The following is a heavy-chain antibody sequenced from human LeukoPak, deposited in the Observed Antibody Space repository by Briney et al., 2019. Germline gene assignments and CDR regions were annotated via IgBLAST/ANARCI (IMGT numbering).Heavy chain of an antibody. CDR2: IYYSGST. Sequence: PSQTLSLTCTVSGGSISSGGYYWSWIRQHPGKGLEWIGYIYYSGSTYYNPSLKSRVTISVDTSKNQFSLKLSSVTAADTAVYYCARGYYDFWSGWVPSPSGAFDIWGQGTMVTVSS. CDR1: GGSISSGGYY. CDR3: ARGYYDFWSGWVPSPSGAFDI. D-gene: IGHD3-3*01. J-gene: IGHJ3*02. V-gene: IGHV4-31*03.